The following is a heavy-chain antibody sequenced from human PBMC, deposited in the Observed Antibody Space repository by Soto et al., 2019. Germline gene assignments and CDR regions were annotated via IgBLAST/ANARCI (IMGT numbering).Heavy chain of an antibody. CDR1: GYSFSNYN. D-gene: IGHD3-16*01. V-gene: IGHV1-18*01. CDR3: AREKVWGGFDI. Sequence: QVQLVQSGPELKKPGASVKVSCKSSGYSFSNYNFCWVRQAPGQGLEWLGWISGYNGKTNYAQKLQGRVTLTTDSFTSTAYLELRSLRSDDTAIYYCAREKVWGGFDIWGQGTMVNVSS. J-gene: IGHJ3*02. CDR2: ISGYNGKT.